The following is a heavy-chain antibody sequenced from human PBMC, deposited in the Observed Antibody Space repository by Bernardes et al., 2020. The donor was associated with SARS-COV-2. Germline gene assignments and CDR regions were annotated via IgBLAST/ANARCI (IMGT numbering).Heavy chain of an antibody. CDR2: IYPGDSDT. D-gene: IGHD1-26*01. Sequence: GESLKISCKGSGYSFTSYWIGWVRQMPVKGLEWMGIIYPGDSDTTYSPSFQGQVTISADKSISTAYLQWSSLKASDTAMYYCARHDNVALSNGRYYWYGLDVWGQGTTVTVSS. CDR3: ARHDNVALSNGRYYWYGLDV. CDR1: GYSFTSYW. J-gene: IGHJ6*02. V-gene: IGHV5-51*01.